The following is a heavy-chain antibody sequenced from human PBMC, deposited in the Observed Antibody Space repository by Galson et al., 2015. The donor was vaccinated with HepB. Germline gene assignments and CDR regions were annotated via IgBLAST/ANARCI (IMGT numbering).Heavy chain of an antibody. CDR1: GYSFTSYW. Sequence: QSGAEVKKPGESLKISCKGSGYSFTSYWIGWVRQMPGKGLEWMGIISPGDSDTRYSPSFQGQVTISADKSISTAYLQWSSLKASDTAMYYCARWGPETIVVVVAAADACDIWGQGTMVTVSS. J-gene: IGHJ3*02. CDR3: ARWGPETIVVVVAAADACDI. D-gene: IGHD2-15*01. CDR2: ISPGDSDT. V-gene: IGHV5-51*01.